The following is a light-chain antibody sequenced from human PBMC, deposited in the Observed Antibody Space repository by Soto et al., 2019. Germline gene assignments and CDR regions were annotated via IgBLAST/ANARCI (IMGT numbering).Light chain of an antibody. J-gene: IGLJ3*02. CDR3: SSYARNRDIL. CDR1: SSDVGGYNY. Sequence: QSALTQPPSASGSPGQSVAISCTGTSSDVGGYNYVSWYQQHPGKAPKLVIYDVSKRPSGVPDRFSGSKSGNTASLTVSGLQADDEADYYCSSYARNRDILFGGGTQLTVL. CDR2: DVS. V-gene: IGLV2-8*01.